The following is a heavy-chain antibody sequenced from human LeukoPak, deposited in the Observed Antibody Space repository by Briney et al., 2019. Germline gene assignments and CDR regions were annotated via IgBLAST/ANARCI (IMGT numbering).Heavy chain of an antibody. CDR2: INSDGSTT. J-gene: IGHJ4*02. Sequence: GGSLRLSCAAYGFSFSSYWMHWVRQAPGKGLVWVSRINSDGSTTRYADSVKGGFTIARDNAKNTLYVQMNSLRAEDTAVYYCARAYCGDDCSFDYWGQGTLVTVSS. V-gene: IGHV3-74*01. CDR3: ARAYCGDDCSFDY. CDR1: GFSFSSYW. D-gene: IGHD2-21*02.